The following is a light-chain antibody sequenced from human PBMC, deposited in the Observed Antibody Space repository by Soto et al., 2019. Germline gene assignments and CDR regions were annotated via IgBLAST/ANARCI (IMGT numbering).Light chain of an antibody. V-gene: IGKV3-15*01. CDR3: QQYNDWPPIT. J-gene: IGKJ5*01. CDR1: QSVSNN. Sequence: EIMMTQSPATLSVSPGESATLSCRASQSVSNNLAWYQHKPGQVPRLLIYYASTRATGIPARFSGSGSGTDFTLTISSLQSEDFALSYCQQYNDWPPITFGQGTRLEIK. CDR2: YAS.